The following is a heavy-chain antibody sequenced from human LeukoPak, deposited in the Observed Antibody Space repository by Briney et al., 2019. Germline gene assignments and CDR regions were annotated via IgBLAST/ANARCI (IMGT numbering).Heavy chain of an antibody. D-gene: IGHD6-13*01. CDR2: INHSGST. CDR1: GGSFSGYY. Sequence: PSETLSLTCAVYGGSFSGYYWSWIRQLPGKGLEWIGEINHSGSTNYNSSLKSRVTISVDTSKNQFSLKLSSVTAADTAVYYCARHLFIAAAGRPKRGFDPWGQGTLVTVSS. J-gene: IGHJ5*02. V-gene: IGHV4-34*01. CDR3: ARHLFIAAAGRPKRGFDP.